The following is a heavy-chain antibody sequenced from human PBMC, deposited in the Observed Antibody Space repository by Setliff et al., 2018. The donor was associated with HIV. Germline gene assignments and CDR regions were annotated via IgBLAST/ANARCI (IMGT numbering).Heavy chain of an antibody. CDR1: GGSLSGHF. CDR2: INRSGST. CDR3: ARQSTMAAAAFDY. D-gene: IGHD6-13*01. V-gene: IGHV4-34*01. J-gene: IGHJ4*02. Sequence: SETLSLTCAVYGGSLSGHFWGWIRQPPGKGLEWIGEINRSGSTNYNSSLKSRVTMSVDTSKRQFSLKLASVTAADTAIYYCARQSTMAAAAFDYWGQGTLVTVYS.